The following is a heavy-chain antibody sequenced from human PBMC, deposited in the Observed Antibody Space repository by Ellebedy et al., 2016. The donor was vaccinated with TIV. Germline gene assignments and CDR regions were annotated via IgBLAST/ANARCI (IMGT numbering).Heavy chain of an antibody. D-gene: IGHD1-7*01. V-gene: IGHV1-2*02. CDR2: IKPNSGGT. CDR1: GYTFSDHY. CDR3: ARELELRAVNWFDP. Sequence: ASVKVSXXASGYTFSDHYIHWVRQAPGQGLEWMGWIKPNSGGTNYAQKFQGRVTMTRDTSISTAYMELSGLKSDDTAMYYCARELELRAVNWFDPWGQGTLVTVSS. J-gene: IGHJ5*02.